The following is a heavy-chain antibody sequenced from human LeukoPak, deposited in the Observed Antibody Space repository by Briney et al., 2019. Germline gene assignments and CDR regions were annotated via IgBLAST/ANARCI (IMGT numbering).Heavy chain of an antibody. Sequence: GGSLRLSCAASGFTFSSYSMNWVRQAPGKGLEWVSYISSSGSTIYYADSVKGRFTISRDNAKNSLYLQMNSLRAEDTAVYYCASRKSVADHWFDPWGQGTLVTVSS. CDR3: ASRKSVADHWFDP. D-gene: IGHD2-15*01. CDR1: GFTFSSYS. J-gene: IGHJ5*02. V-gene: IGHV3-48*04. CDR2: ISSSGSTI.